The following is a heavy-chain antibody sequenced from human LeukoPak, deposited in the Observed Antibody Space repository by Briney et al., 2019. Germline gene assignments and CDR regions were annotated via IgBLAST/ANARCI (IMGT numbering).Heavy chain of an antibody. V-gene: IGHV3-23*01. CDR1: GFTFNTYA. Sequence: GGSLRLSCAASGFTFNTYAMNWVRQAPGRGLERVSAISDSAGTTYYADSVKGRFTISRDNSKNTLYLQMNDLGAEDTALYYCVRGLSGVSSWYFDLWGRGTLVSVSS. J-gene: IGHJ2*01. CDR2: ISDSAGTT. CDR3: VRGLSGVSSWYFDL. D-gene: IGHD7-27*01.